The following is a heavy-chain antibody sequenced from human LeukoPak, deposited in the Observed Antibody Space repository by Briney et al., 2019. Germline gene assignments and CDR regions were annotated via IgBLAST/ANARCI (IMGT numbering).Heavy chain of an antibody. V-gene: IGHV1-69*05. J-gene: IGHJ3*02. Sequence: SVKVSYKASGGTFSSYAISWVRQAPGQGLEWMGRIIPIFGTASYAQKFQGRVTITTDESTSTAYMELSSLRSEDTAVYYCARMSVAGTKVAFDIWGQGTMVTVSS. CDR3: ARMSVAGTKVAFDI. CDR2: IIPIFGTA. D-gene: IGHD6-19*01. CDR1: GGTFSSYA.